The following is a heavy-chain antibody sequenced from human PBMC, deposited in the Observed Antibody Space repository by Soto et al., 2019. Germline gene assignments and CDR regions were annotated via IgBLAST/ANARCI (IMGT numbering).Heavy chain of an antibody. CDR1: GFMFGIYD. CDR2: IGTTGDT. D-gene: IGHD3-10*01. CDR3: ARGSRHGSGSLRPGPSDIFDI. J-gene: IGHJ3*02. V-gene: IGHV3-13*01. Sequence: GVSLRVSCAASGFMFGIYDMHWVRQPTVKVLEWFSAIGTTGDTYYAGSGKGRLTLAREDVKTSLSLRANSLRVGDTAVYYCARGSRHGSGSLRPGPSDIFDILGQGTMVTVSS.